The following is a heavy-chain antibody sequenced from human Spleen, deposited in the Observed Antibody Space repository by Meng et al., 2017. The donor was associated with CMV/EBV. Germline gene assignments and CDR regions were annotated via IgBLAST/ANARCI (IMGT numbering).Heavy chain of an antibody. D-gene: IGHD7-27*01. J-gene: IGHJ4*02. Sequence: GESLKISCAASGFSFNSYAMTWVRQAPGKGLEWVSSISGSGGSTYYADSVKGRFTISRDNSKNTLYLQMNSLRTEDTAVYFCAKEGILSGGNYWGQGTLVTVSS. CDR2: ISGSGGST. CDR1: GFSFNSYA. V-gene: IGHV3-23*01. CDR3: AKEGILSGGNY.